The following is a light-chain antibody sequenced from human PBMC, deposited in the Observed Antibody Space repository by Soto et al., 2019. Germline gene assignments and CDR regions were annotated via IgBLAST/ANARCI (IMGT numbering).Light chain of an antibody. CDR1: QGVTTN. CDR2: DVS. V-gene: IGKV3-15*01. J-gene: IGKJ5*01. Sequence: VLPQSPCTLSVSPGERATRSFRAAQGVTTNFAWYQQQSGQSPRLLIYDVSNRATGVPARFSGSGSETDFTLTISGLRSEDSAVYFCQQYNNWPFSFGQGTRLEI. CDR3: QQYNNWPFS.